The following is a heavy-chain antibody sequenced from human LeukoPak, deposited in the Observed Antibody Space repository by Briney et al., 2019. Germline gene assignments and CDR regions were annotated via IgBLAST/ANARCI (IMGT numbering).Heavy chain of an antibody. CDR2: ISSSGSTI. V-gene: IGHV3-11*01. CDR3: ARAPKFRLVGAPKGPFDP. J-gene: IGHJ5*02. Sequence: GGSLRLSCAASGFTFSDYYMSWIRQAPGKGLEWVSYISSSGSTIYYADSVKGRFTISRDNAKNSLHLQMNSLRAEDTAVYYCARAPKFRLVGAPKGPFDPWGQGTLVTVSS. D-gene: IGHD1-26*01. CDR1: GFTFSDYY.